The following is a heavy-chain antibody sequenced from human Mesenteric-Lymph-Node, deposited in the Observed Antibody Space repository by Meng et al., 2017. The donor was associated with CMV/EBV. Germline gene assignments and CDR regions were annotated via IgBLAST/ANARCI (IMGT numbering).Heavy chain of an antibody. CDR2: INTDTGNP. CDR1: CAFTSSG. V-gene: IGHV7-4-1*02. J-gene: IGHJ4*02. CDR3: ARPVGYCSDTSCYLAY. Sequence: CAFTSSGMNWVRRAPGQGLEWMGWINTDTGNPTYAQGFTGRFVFSLDTSVSTAYLQISSLEAEDTAVYYCARPVGYCSDTSCYLAYWGQGTLVTVSS. D-gene: IGHD2-2*01.